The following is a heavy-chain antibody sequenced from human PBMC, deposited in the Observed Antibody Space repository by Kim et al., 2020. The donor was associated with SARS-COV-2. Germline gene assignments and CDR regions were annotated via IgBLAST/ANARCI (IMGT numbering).Heavy chain of an antibody. D-gene: IGHD6-19*01. J-gene: IGHJ4*02. Sequence: ASVKVSCKVSGYTLTELSMHWVRQAPGKGLEWMGGFDPEDGETIYAQKFQGRVTMTEDTSTDTAYMELSSLRSEDTAVYYCATTGVRYSSGWLPSIFDYWGQGTLVTVSS. CDR2: FDPEDGET. CDR1: GYTLTELS. CDR3: ATTGVRYSSGWLPSIFDY. V-gene: IGHV1-24*01.